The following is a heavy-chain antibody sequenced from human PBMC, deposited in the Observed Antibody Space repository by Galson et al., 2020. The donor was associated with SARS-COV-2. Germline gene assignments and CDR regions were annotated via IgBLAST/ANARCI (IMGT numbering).Heavy chain of an antibody. V-gene: IGHV1-46*01. D-gene: IGHD6-13*01. CDR2: INPSDGRT. CDR3: ARAGGSSWSDYFDH. CDR1: GYTFTSYY. J-gene: IGHJ4*02. Sequence: ASVKVSCKASGYTFTSYYMHWVRQAPGQGLEWMGIINPSDGRTTYAQKFQGRVTMTRDTSTSTVYMEISIVRSEDTAVYYCARAGGSSWSDYFDHWGQGTLVTVSP.